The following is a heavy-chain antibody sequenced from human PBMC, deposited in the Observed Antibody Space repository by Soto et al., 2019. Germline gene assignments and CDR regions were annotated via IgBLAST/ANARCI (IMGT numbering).Heavy chain of an antibody. D-gene: IGHD3-9*01. V-gene: IGHV3-23*01. CDR3: ARVVRYFDTPYGMDV. J-gene: IGHJ6*02. CDR1: GFTFSSYA. CDR2: IGGSGGNT. Sequence: EVRLLESGEGLVQPGGSRKLSCAASGFTFSSYAMSWVRQAPGKGLEWVSSIGGSGGNTYYADSVKGRFTISRDNSKNTLFLQMNRLRAEDTAEYYCARVVRYFDTPYGMDVWGHGTTVTVSS.